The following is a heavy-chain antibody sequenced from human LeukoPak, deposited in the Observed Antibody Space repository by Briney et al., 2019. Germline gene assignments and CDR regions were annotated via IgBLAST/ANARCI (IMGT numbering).Heavy chain of an antibody. CDR1: GFTFSSYA. CDR2: ISASGAST. CDR3: AKDRAQTPLKY. D-gene: IGHD3-10*01. V-gene: IGHV3-23*01. Sequence: GGSLRLSCAASGFTFSSYAMSWVRQAPGKGLEWVSAISASGASTFYADSVKGRFTISRDNSKNTLYLQMNSLRADDTAVYCCAKDRAQTPLKYWGQGTLVTVSS. J-gene: IGHJ4*02.